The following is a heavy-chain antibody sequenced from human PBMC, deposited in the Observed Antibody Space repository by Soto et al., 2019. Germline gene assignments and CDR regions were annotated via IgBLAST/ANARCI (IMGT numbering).Heavy chain of an antibody. D-gene: IGHD3-3*01. CDR2: IHSSSSWE. Sequence: VESGGGLVQPGGSLKLSCAASGFTFSTHSMNWVRQAPGRGLEWVSYIHSSSSWEVYADSVRGRFTVSRDNAKNSLYLQMSSLRAEDTAVYYCVFDFWLVPTVWGKGTTVTVSS. V-gene: IGHV3-48*01. CDR3: VFDFWLVPTV. CDR1: GFTFSTHS. J-gene: IGHJ6*04.